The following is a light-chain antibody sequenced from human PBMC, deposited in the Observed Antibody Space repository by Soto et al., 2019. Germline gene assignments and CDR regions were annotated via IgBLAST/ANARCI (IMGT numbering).Light chain of an antibody. CDR1: QSVSSY. V-gene: IGKV3-11*01. J-gene: IGKJ1*01. Sequence: DIVVTQSPATLSLSPGERSTLSCRASQSVSSYLAWYQQKPGQAPRLLIYDASNRATGIPARFSGSGSGTDFTLTISSLEPEAFAVYYCQQRSNWPRTFGQGTKVDIK. CDR3: QQRSNWPRT. CDR2: DAS.